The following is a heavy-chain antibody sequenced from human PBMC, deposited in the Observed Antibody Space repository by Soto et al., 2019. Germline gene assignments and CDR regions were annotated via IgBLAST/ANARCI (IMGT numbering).Heavy chain of an antibody. Sequence: SVKVSCKASGGTFSSYAISWVRQAPGQGLEWMGGIIPIFGTANYAQKFQGRVTITADESTSTAYMELSSLRSEDTAVYYCARAGGYYYGMDVWGQGTTVTVSS. D-gene: IGHD3-10*01. J-gene: IGHJ6*02. CDR1: GGTFSSYA. CDR2: IIPIFGTA. V-gene: IGHV1-69*13. CDR3: ARAGGYYYGMDV.